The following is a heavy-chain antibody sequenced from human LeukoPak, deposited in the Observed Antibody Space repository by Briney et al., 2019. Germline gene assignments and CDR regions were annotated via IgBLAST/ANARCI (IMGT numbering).Heavy chain of an antibody. CDR2: IYYSGST. CDR1: GASISSYY. D-gene: IGHD6-19*01. Sequence: SETLSLTCTVSGASISSYYWSWIRQPPAKGLEWIGEIYYSGSTNNNPSLKSRVTISVDTPKNQFSLKLSSVTAADTAVYYCARADSSGMYYFDYWGQGTLVTVSS. V-gene: IGHV4-59*01. J-gene: IGHJ4*02. CDR3: ARADSSGMYYFDY.